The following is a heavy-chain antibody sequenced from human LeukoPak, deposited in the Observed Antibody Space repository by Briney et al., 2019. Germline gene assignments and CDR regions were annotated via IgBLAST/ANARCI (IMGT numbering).Heavy chain of an antibody. CDR2: IYYSGST. V-gene: IGHV4-59*01. D-gene: IGHD4-17*01. J-gene: IGHJ4*02. CDR1: GGSISSYY. CDR3: ARLVGPVTYPFDY. Sequence: SETLSLTCTVSGGSISSYYWSWIWQPPGKGLEWIGYIYYSGSTNYNPSLKSRVTISVDTSKNQFSLKLSSVTAADTAVYYCARLVGPVTYPFDYWGQGTLVTVSS.